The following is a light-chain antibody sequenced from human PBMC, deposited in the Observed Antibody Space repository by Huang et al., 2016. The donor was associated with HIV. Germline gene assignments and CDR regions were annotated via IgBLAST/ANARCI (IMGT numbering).Light chain of an antibody. J-gene: IGKJ1*01. CDR1: QSVLSPSNNRNH. CDR2: WAS. Sequence: DIVMTQSPDSLAVSLGERATISCVSIQSVLSPSNNRNHLAGYQQKPRQPPKRLIYWASTRESGVPDRFRGSGSATDFTLTIDNLQAEDVALYFCQQYYSIPGFGQGTYVEV. V-gene: IGKV4-1*01. CDR3: QQYYSIPG.